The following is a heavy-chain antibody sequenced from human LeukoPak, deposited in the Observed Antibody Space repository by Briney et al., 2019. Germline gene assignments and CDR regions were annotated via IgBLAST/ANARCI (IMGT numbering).Heavy chain of an antibody. D-gene: IGHD6-6*01. CDR2: INSDGSEG. CDR3: ARSSYSSSSSV. J-gene: IGHJ3*01. Sequence: GGSLRLSCAVSGFTFSGFWMSWSRPAPGKGLEWVASINSDGSEGYYADVVKGRFTISRDNAKNSLYLQINSLRAEDTAVYYCARSSYSSSSSVWGQGTMDTVSS. CDR1: GFTFSGFW. V-gene: IGHV3-7*03.